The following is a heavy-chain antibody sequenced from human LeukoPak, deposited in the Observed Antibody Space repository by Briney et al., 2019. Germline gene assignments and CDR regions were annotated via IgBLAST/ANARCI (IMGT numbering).Heavy chain of an antibody. CDR3: AGEPDVYGSWYFDL. V-gene: IGHV3-13*01. J-gene: IGHJ2*01. CDR2: INVAGNT. CDR1: GFTLSSHD. D-gene: IGHD6-19*01. Sequence: GGSLRLSCAASGFTLSSHDVHWVRQVPGKGLEWISAINVAGNTYYSDSVKGRFSVSRDNAKNSVHLLMTSLRAGDTALYHCAGEPDVYGSWYFDLWGRGTPVTVSS.